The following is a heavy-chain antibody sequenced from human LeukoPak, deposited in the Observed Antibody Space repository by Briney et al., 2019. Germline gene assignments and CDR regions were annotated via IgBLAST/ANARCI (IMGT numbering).Heavy chain of an antibody. D-gene: IGHD2-15*01. V-gene: IGHV3-49*03. CDR2: IRSKAYGGTT. CDR1: GFTFGDYA. J-gene: IGHJ6*03. Sequence: GGSLRLSCTASGFTFGDYAMSWFRQAPGKGLEWVGFIRSKAYGGTTEYAASVKGRFTISRDDSKSIAYLQMNSLKTEDTAVYYCTRDTHCSGGICYDYYYYYMDVWGKGTTVTVSS. CDR3: TRDTHCSGGICYDYYYYYMDV.